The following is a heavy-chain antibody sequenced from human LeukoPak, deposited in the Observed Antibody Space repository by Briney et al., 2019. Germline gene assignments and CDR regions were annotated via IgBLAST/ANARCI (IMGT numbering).Heavy chain of an antibody. D-gene: IGHD3-9*01. CDR2: ISAYNGNT. J-gene: IGHJ4*02. V-gene: IGHV1-18*01. Sequence: GASVKVSCKASGYTFTSYGISWVRQAPGQGLEWMGWISAYNGNTNYAQKLQGRVTMTTDTSTSTAYMELRSLRSDDTAVYYCARVGTYDILTGVFDYWGQGTLVTVSS. CDR3: ARVGTYDILTGVFDY. CDR1: GYTFTSYG.